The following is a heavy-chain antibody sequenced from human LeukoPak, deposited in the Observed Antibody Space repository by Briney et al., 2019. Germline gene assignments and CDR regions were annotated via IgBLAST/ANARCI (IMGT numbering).Heavy chain of an antibody. Sequence: SETLTLTCTVSGGSISSGSYYWIWIRQPAGKGLEWIGRIYTSGSTSYNPSLKSRVTISLDTSKHQFSLKVSSVTAADTAVYYCARAGQGYCSSTSCYLSLDYWGQGTLVTVSS. D-gene: IGHD2-2*01. CDR2: IYTSGST. CDR1: GGSISSGSYY. V-gene: IGHV4-61*02. CDR3: ARAGQGYCSSTSCYLSLDY. J-gene: IGHJ4*02.